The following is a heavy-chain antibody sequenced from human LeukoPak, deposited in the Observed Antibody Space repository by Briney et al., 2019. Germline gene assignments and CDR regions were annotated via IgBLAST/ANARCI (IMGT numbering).Heavy chain of an antibody. J-gene: IGHJ6*02. V-gene: IGHV3-21*01. Sequence: PGGSLRLSCAASGFTFSSYSMNWVRQAPGKGLEWVSSISSSSSYIYYADSVKGRFTISRDNAKNSLYLQMNSLRAEDTAVYYCARLAAQAYYYYSMDVWGQGTTVTVSS. CDR2: ISSSSSYI. CDR3: ARLAAQAYYYYSMDV. D-gene: IGHD6-6*01. CDR1: GFTFSSYS.